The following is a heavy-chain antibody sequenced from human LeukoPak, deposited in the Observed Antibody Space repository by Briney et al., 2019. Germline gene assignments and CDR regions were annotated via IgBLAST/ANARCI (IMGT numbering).Heavy chain of an antibody. J-gene: IGHJ4*02. D-gene: IGHD1-26*01. Sequence: ASVKVSCKASGGTFSSYAISWVRQAPGQGLEWMGWISAYNGNTNYAQKLQGRVTMTTDTSTSTAYMELRSLRSDDTAVYYCARVSSIVGATTLDYWGQGTPVTVSS. CDR2: ISAYNGNT. CDR1: GGTFSSYA. CDR3: ARVSSIVGATTLDY. V-gene: IGHV1-18*01.